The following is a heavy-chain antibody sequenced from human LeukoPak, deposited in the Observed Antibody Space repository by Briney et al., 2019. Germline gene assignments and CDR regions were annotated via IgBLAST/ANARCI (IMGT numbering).Heavy chain of an antibody. CDR3: AKGNYSGSLESHDFDY. CDR2: ISYDGSNK. CDR1: GFTFSSYD. Sequence: PGRSLRLSCAASGFTFSSYDMHWVRQAPGKGLEWVAVISYDGSNKYYADSVKGRFTISRDNSKNTLYLQMHSLRAEDTAVYYCAKGNYSGSLESHDFDYWGQGTLVTVSS. D-gene: IGHD3-10*01. V-gene: IGHV3-30*18. J-gene: IGHJ4*02.